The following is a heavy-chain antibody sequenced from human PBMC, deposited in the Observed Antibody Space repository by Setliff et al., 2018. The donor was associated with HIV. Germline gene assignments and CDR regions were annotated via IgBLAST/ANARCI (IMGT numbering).Heavy chain of an antibody. CDR1: GDSIDRSNFF. Sequence: SETLSLTCTVSGDSIDRSNFFWTWIRQHPGKGLEWIGYIYYSGSAAYNPSLKSQASISVDTSRNEFSLKLSSVTAADTAVYFCARGGAFCGRDSCYYLDYWGQGNPVTVSS. V-gene: IGHV4-31*01. J-gene: IGHJ4*02. D-gene: IGHD2-21*02. CDR2: IYYSGSA. CDR3: ARGGAFCGRDSCYYLDY.